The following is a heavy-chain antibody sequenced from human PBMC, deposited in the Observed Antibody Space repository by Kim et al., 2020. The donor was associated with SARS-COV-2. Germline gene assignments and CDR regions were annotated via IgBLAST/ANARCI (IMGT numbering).Heavy chain of an antibody. Sequence: ASVKVSCKASGYSFASYCISWVRQAPGQGLEGLGGIGAYNGMSDYGQTFNDRITMTTDISSSTAFLEVRGLSSDDTAMYYCAGGGQGDHVYNGMGVWGQGTGDTVSS. CDR1: GYSFASYC. CDR3: AGGGQGDHVYNGMGV. CDR2: IGAYNGMS. V-gene: IGHV1-18*01. D-gene: IGHD2-21*02. J-gene: IGHJ6*02.